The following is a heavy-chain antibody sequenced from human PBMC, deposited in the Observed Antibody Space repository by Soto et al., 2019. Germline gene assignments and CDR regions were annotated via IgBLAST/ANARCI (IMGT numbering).Heavy chain of an antibody. CDR2: ISGSGDRS. D-gene: IGHD6-25*01. CDR3: AKIQAASRLLRSDIDH. V-gene: IGHV3-23*01. CDR1: GFTFSSYA. J-gene: IGHJ1*01. Sequence: EVQLLESGGGVVQPGGSLRLSCAVSGFTFSSYAMSWVRQAPGKGLEWVAGISGSGDRSDYVDSVRGRFIISRDNFMNPMYLHANGLGVDDTAVYHCAKIQAASRLLRSDIDHWGQCIVVTVSS.